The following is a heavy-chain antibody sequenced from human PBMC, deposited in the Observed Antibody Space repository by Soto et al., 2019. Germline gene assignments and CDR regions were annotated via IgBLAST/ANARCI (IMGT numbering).Heavy chain of an antibody. D-gene: IGHD2-21*02. V-gene: IGHV1-18*01. Sequence: QVQLVQSGAEVKKPGASVKVSCKASGYTFTSYGISWVRQAPGQGLEWMGWISAYNGNTNYAQKLQGRVTMTTDTSTSTAYMELRSLRSDDTAVYYCARGALVVTAHMEWWYFDLWGRGTLVTVSS. J-gene: IGHJ2*01. CDR2: ISAYNGNT. CDR3: ARGALVVTAHMEWWYFDL. CDR1: GYTFTSYG.